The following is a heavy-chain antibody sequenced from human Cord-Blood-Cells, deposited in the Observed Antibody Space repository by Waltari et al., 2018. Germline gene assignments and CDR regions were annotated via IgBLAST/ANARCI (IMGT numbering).Heavy chain of an antibody. CDR3: ARDTLGGSGSYFDY. V-gene: IGHV1-2*02. J-gene: IGHJ4*02. Sequence: QVQLVPSGAEVKKPGASVHVYCKASGYPFNGYHMHWVRQAPGQGREWMGWINPNSGGTNYAQKFQGRVTMTRDTSISTAYMELSRLRSDDTAVYYCARDTLGGSGSYFDYWGQGTLVTVSS. CDR2: INPNSGGT. CDR1: GYPFNGYH. D-gene: IGHD1-26*01.